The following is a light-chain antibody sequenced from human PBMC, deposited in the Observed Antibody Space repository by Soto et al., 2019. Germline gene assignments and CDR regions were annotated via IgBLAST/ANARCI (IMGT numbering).Light chain of an antibody. CDR3: QQYNSYRA. V-gene: IGKV3D-15*01. J-gene: IGKJ1*01. CDR1: QSVSSN. Sequence: EIVLTQSPGTLSLSPVERATLSCMASQSVSSNLAWYQQKPGQAPRLLIYNASSRATGIPDRFSGSGSGTEFTLTISSLQPDDSATYYCQQYNSYRAFGQGTKVDIK. CDR2: NAS.